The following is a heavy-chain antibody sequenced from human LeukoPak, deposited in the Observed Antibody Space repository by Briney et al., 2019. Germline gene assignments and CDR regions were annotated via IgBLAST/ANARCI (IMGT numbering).Heavy chain of an antibody. CDR2: ITSSGSTI. D-gene: IGHD3-22*01. Sequence: PGGSLRLSCAASGFTFSSCEMNWVRQAPGKGLEWVSYITSSGSTIYYADSVKGRFTISRDNAKNSLYLQMNSLRAEDTAVYYCAIPTYYYDSSGQGYWGQGTLVTVSS. V-gene: IGHV3-48*03. CDR1: GFTFSSCE. J-gene: IGHJ4*02. CDR3: AIPTYYYDSSGQGY.